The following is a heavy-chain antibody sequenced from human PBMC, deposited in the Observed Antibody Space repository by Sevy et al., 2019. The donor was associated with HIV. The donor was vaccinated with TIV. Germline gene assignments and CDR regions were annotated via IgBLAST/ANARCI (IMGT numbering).Heavy chain of an antibody. D-gene: IGHD2-15*01. V-gene: IGHV3-15*01. Sequence: GGSLRLSCAASGFTFSIIYMNWVRQSPGKGLEWVGRMKSKTDGGTKDYAAPVKDRFTMSRDDSKNTLYLQMNSLKADETAVYYCTTVGCTNWAPEAFDIWGQGTMVTVSS. J-gene: IGHJ3*02. CDR2: MKSKTDGGTK. CDR3: TTVGCTNWAPEAFDI. CDR1: GFTFSIIY.